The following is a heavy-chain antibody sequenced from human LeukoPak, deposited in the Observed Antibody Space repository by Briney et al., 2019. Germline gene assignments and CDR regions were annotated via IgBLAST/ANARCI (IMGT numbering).Heavy chain of an antibody. V-gene: IGHV1-69*06. Sequence: SVKVSCKASGGTFSSYAISWVRQAAGQGLEWMGGIIPIFGTANYAQKFQGRVTITADKSTSTAYMELSSLRSEDTAVYYCARVGTYYYDSSGYSFDYWGQGTLVTVSS. CDR3: ARVGTYYYDSSGYSFDY. D-gene: IGHD3-22*01. J-gene: IGHJ4*02. CDR1: GGTFSSYA. CDR2: IIPIFGTA.